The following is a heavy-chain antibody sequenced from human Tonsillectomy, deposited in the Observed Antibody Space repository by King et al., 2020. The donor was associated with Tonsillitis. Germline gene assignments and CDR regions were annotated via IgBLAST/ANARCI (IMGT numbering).Heavy chain of an antibody. V-gene: IGHV3-9*01. CDR3: AKHSSTQDHYYHYYNMDV. D-gene: IGHD6-13*01. J-gene: IGHJ6*03. CDR2: ISRASGIK. Sequence: VQLVESGGGLVQPGRSLRLTCAASGFTFENYARYWVRQVPGKCLEWVSGISRASGIKGYADSVKGRFTISRDNAKKSLYLQMDSLRVEDTALYFCAKHSSTQDHYYHYYNMDVLGKGTTVIVSS. CDR1: GFTFENYA.